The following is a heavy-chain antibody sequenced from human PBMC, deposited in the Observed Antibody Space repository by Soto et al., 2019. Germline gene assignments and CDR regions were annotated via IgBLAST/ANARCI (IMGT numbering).Heavy chain of an antibody. CDR3: ARDRDSSDTGGMDV. Sequence: QVQLQESGPGLVKPSWTLSLTCAVSGGSISSSKWWSWVRQPPGKGLEWIGQIYHGGSSDYNPSLKSRGTXXVXKLXNPFSLKRSSVTAADTAVYYCARDRDSSDTGGMDVWGQGNTVTVSS. D-gene: IGHD3-22*01. CDR2: IYHGGSS. J-gene: IGHJ6*02. CDR1: GGSISSSKW. V-gene: IGHV4-4*02.